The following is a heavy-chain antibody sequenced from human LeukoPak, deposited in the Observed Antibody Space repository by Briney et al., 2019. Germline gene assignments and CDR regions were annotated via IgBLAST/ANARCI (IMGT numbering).Heavy chain of an antibody. V-gene: IGHV1-69*04. CDR3: ARVGSGMDY. CDR1: GGTFSSYA. CDR2: IIPILGIA. D-gene: IGHD2-15*01. Sequence: SVKVSRKASGGTFSSYAISWVRQAPGQGLEWLGRIIPILGIANYAQKFQGRVTITADKSTSTAYMELSSLRSEDTAVYYCARVGSGMDYWGQGTLVTVSS. J-gene: IGHJ4*02.